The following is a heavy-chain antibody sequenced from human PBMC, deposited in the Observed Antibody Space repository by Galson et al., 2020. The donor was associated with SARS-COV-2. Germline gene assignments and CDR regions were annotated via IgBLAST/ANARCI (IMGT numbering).Heavy chain of an antibody. J-gene: IGHJ4*02. CDR2: ISGGGGST. V-gene: IGHV3-23*01. Sequence: GESLKISCAASGFTFSRYAMAWVRQAPGKGLEWVSGISGGGGSTYYADSVKGRFTISRDISQNTVYLQMSSLRAEDTAVYYCAKDRGNDYGDQRDFWGQGTQVTVSS. CDR3: AKDRGNDYGDQRDF. CDR1: GFTFSRYA. D-gene: IGHD4-17*01.